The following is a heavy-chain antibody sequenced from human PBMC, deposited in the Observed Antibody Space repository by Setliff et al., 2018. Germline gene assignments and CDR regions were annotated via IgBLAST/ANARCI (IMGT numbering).Heavy chain of an antibody. Sequence: SETLSLTCTVSGDSISSSRYFWAWIRQPPGKGLEWIGNIYYSATTFYNPSLKRRVTISVDTSKNQFSLKLSSVTAADTAVYYCARGWSTMIVVVITGYFDLWGRGTLVTVSS. CDR3: ARGWSTMIVVVITGYFDL. D-gene: IGHD3-22*01. J-gene: IGHJ2*01. V-gene: IGHV4-39*07. CDR2: IYYSATT. CDR1: GDSISSSRYF.